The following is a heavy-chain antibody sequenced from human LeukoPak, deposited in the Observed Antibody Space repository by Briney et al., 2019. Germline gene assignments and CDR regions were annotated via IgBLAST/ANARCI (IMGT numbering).Heavy chain of an antibody. CDR3: ARGLTTVVANWFDP. V-gene: IGHV3-74*01. CDR1: GFTFSSYW. CDR2: INSDGSST. Sequence: GGSLRLSCAASGFTFSSYWMHWVRQAPEKGLVRVSRINSDGSSTNYADSVKGRFTISRDNAKNTLYLQMNSLRAEDTAVYYCARGLTTVVANWFDPWGQGILVTVSS. J-gene: IGHJ5*02. D-gene: IGHD4-23*01.